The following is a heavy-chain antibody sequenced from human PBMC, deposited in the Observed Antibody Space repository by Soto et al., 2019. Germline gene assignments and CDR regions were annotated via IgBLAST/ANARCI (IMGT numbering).Heavy chain of an antibody. J-gene: IGHJ4*02. Sequence: SETLSLTCPVSGGSICSSAYSWSWIRQQPGQGLEWIGYIHYRGSTYYNPSLKSRVTMSADTSKNQFSLKLNSVTAADTAVYYCARMNYYDTSGYPFDYWGQGMMVTAPQ. CDR2: IHYRGST. V-gene: IGHV4-61*08. CDR3: ARMNYYDTSGYPFDY. D-gene: IGHD3-22*01. CDR1: GGSICSSAYS.